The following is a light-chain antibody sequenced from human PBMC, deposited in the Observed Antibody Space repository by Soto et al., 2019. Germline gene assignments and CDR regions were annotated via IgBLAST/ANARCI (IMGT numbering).Light chain of an antibody. V-gene: IGKV3-20*01. Sequence: EIALTQSPGTLSVSPGERATLSCRASQSVSSNLAWYQQKPGQAPRLLIYGASSRATGILDRFSGSGFGTDFTLTISRLEPEDFAVYYCQHYDISLFAFGPGTKVDIK. CDR1: QSVSSN. J-gene: IGKJ3*01. CDR3: QHYDISLFA. CDR2: GAS.